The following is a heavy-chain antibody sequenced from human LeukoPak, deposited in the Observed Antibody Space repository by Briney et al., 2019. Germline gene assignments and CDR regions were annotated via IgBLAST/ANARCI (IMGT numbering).Heavy chain of an antibody. CDR2: INPNSGGT. V-gene: IGHV1-2*06. D-gene: IGHD3-22*01. CDR3: ARGGPYYYDSSGYYIGY. J-gene: IGHJ4*02. Sequence: GASVKVSCKASGYTFTGYYMHWVRQAPGQGLEWMGRINPNSGGTNYAQKFQGRVTMTRDTSISTAYMELSRLRSDDTTVYYCARGGPYYYDSSGYYIGYWGQGTLVTVSS. CDR1: GYTFTGYY.